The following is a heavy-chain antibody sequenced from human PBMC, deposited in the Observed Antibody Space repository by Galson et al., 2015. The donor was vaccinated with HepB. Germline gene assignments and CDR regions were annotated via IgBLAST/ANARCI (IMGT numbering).Heavy chain of an antibody. CDR2: IWYDGSNK. Sequence: SLRLSCAASGFTFSSYGMHWVRQAPGKGLEWVAVIWYDGSNKYYADSVKGRFTISRDNSKNTLYLQMNSLRAEDTAVYYCARDSIVATLDVGFVDYWGQGTLVTVSS. V-gene: IGHV3-33*08. J-gene: IGHJ4*02. CDR3: ARDSIVATLDVGFVDY. D-gene: IGHD5-12*01. CDR1: GFTFSSYG.